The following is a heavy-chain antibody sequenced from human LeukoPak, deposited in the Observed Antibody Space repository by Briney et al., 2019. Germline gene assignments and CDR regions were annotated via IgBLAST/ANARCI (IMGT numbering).Heavy chain of an antibody. CDR2: INPNSGGT. J-gene: IGHJ4*02. V-gene: IGHV1-2*02. D-gene: IGHD3-22*01. CDR1: GYTFTGYY. CDR3: ARDSIYYYDSSGSKGDY. Sequence: ASVKVSCKASGYTFTGYYMHWVRQAPGQGLEWMGWINPNSGGTNYAQKFQGRVTMTRDTSISTAYMELSRLRSDDTAVYYCARDSIYYYDSSGSKGDYWGQGTLVTVSS.